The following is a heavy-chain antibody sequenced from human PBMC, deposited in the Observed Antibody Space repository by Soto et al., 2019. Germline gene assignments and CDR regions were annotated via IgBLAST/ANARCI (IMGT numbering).Heavy chain of an antibody. D-gene: IGHD3-10*01. Sequence: SETLSLTCTVSGGSISSSRCHWGWIRQPPGKGLEWIASIKYSGTTFYNPSLKSRVTISVDTSKNQFSLKLSSVTAADTAVYYCARDARITMVRGVKDGVGDYDYGMDVWGQGTTVTVS. J-gene: IGHJ6*02. CDR2: IKYSGTT. CDR3: ARDARITMVRGVKDGVGDYDYGMDV. CDR1: GGSISSSRCH. V-gene: IGHV4-39*07.